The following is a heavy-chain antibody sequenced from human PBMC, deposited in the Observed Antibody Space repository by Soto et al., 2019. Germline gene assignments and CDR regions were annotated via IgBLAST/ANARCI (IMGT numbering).Heavy chain of an antibody. D-gene: IGHD4-17*01. CDR2: IKQDGSEK. CDR3: ARDRGGDYPDY. Sequence: EVQLVESGGGLVQPGGSLRLSCAASGFTFSSYWMSWVRQAPGKGLEWVANIKQDGSEKYYVDSVKGRFTISRDNAKNSLYQQMNSVRAEDTDVYYCARDRGGDYPDYCGQGTLVTVSS. V-gene: IGHV3-7*01. CDR1: GFTFSSYW. J-gene: IGHJ4*02.